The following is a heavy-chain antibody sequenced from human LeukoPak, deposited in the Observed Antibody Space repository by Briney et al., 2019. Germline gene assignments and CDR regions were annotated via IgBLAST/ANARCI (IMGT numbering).Heavy chain of an antibody. V-gene: IGHV3-30-3*01. CDR2: ISYDGSKK. CDR1: GFTFSSYA. Sequence: AGGSLRLSCAASGFTFSSYAMHWVRQAPGKGLEWVAVISYDGSKKYYADSVKGRFSISRDNAKNSLYLQMNSLRAEDTAVYYCARAHFWSGYCADYWGQGTLVTVSS. CDR3: ARAHFWSGYCADY. J-gene: IGHJ4*02. D-gene: IGHD3-3*02.